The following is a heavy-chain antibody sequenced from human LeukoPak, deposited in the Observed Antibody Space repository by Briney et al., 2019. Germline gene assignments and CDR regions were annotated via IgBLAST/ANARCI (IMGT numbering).Heavy chain of an antibody. CDR2: IGAYNGNP. Sequence: ASVKVSCKASGGTFSSYAISWVRQAPGQGLEWMGWIGAYNGNPDYTQSLQGRVTMTTDTSTSTAYMELRSLKSDDTAVYYCAREDPGGAFDVWGRGTMVTVS. D-gene: IGHD3-16*01. CDR3: AREDPGGAFDV. J-gene: IGHJ3*01. CDR1: GGTFSSYA. V-gene: IGHV1-18*01.